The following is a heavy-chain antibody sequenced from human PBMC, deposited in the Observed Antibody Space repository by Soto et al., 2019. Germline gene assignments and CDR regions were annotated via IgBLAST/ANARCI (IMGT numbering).Heavy chain of an antibody. J-gene: IGHJ6*02. Sequence: QVQLVQSGAEVKKPGSSVKVSCKASGGTFSSYAISWVRQAPGQGLEWMGGIIPSSVTANYAQKFQGRVTITADESTSTAYMELSSLRPGDTAVYYCARSRGSSTSFAIYYYYYYGMDGWGQGTTVTVSS. CDR2: IIPSSVTA. CDR3: ARSRGSSTSFAIYYYYYYGMDG. V-gene: IGHV1-69*01. CDR1: GGTFSSYA. D-gene: IGHD2-2*01.